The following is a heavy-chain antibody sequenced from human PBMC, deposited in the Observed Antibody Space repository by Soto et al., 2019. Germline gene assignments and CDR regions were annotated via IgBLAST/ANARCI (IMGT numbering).Heavy chain of an antibody. V-gene: IGHV3-23*01. Sequence: QLLESGGGLVQPGGSLRLSCEASGFSFSSYALSWVRQAPGKGLEWVPTFSAGGRASYADSVKCRFTIAKDTPKNTLRLQAGPLRDQDTAVYYCAKESMLQHYSVTLFESWVQGTRVTVSS. D-gene: IGHD4-4*01. CDR3: AKESMLQHYSVTLFES. J-gene: IGHJ1*01. CDR2: FSAGGRA. CDR1: GFSFSSYA.